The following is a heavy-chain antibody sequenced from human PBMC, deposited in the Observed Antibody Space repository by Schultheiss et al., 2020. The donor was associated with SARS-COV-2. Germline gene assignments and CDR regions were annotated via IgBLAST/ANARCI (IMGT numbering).Heavy chain of an antibody. V-gene: IGHV3-30*07. CDR2: ISYDGSNK. Sequence: GESLKISCAASGFTFSTYAIHWVRQAPGKGLEWVAVISYDGSNKYYADSVKGRFTISRDNSKNTLYLQMNSLRAEDTAIYYCARQYSSEGLNYWGQGTLVTVSS. CDR3: ARQYSSEGLNY. CDR1: GFTFSTYA. J-gene: IGHJ4*02. D-gene: IGHD6-19*01.